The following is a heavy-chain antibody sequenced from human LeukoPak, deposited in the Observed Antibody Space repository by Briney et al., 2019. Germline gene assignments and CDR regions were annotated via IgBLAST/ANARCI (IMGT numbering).Heavy chain of an antibody. D-gene: IGHD6-13*01. V-gene: IGHV1-2*02. J-gene: IGHJ6*03. CDR1: GYTFTSYD. CDR3: ARLCWSSSWPEGYYYYYMDV. CDR2: INPNSGGT. Sequence: ASVKVSCKASGYTFTSYDINWVRQATGQGLEWMGWINPNSGGTNYAQKFQGRVTMTRDTSISTAYMELSRLRSDDTAVYYCARLCWSSSWPEGYYYYYMDVWGKGTTVTVSS.